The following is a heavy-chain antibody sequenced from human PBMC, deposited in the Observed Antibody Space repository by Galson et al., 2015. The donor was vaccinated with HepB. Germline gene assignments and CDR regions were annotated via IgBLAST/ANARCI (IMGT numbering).Heavy chain of an antibody. CDR2: ISGSGGST. V-gene: IGHV3-23*01. CDR3: AEGYSGYDCVDY. Sequence: SLRLSCAASGFTFSSYAMSWVRQAPGKGLEWVSAISGSGGSTYYADSVKGRFTISRDNSKNTLYLQMNSLRAEDTAVYYCAEGYSGYDCVDYWGQGTLVTVSS. D-gene: IGHD5-12*01. J-gene: IGHJ4*02. CDR1: GFTFSSYA.